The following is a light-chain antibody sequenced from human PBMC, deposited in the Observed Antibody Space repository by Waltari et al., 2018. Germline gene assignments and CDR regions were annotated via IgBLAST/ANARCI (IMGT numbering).Light chain of an antibody. Sequence: EIVMTQSPATLSVFPGERATLSCRASQSIRSNLAWYQHKPGQAPRLLIYGASTRATGIPARFSGSGSGTEFTLTISSLQSEHFAVYFCQQYDNWLGTFGQGTKVEIK. CDR2: GAS. J-gene: IGKJ1*01. V-gene: IGKV3-15*01. CDR1: QSIRSN. CDR3: QQYDNWLGT.